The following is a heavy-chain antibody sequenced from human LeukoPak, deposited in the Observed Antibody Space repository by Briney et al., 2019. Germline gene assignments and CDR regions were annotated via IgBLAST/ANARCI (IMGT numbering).Heavy chain of an antibody. CDR1: GFTFSSYA. Sequence: GSLRLSCAASGFTFSSYAMHWVRQAPGKGLEWVAVISYDGSNKYYADSVKVRFTISRDNSKNTLYLQMNSLRAEDTAMYYCSKGGSSGWQTFDVWGQGTMVTVSS. V-gene: IGHV3-30-3*01. J-gene: IGHJ3*01. CDR2: ISYDGSNK. D-gene: IGHD6-19*01. CDR3: SKGGSSGWQTFDV.